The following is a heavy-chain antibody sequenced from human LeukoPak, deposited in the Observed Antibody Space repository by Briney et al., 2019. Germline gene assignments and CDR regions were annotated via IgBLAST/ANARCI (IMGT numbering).Heavy chain of an antibody. CDR3: ARDVTTWSSFDP. J-gene: IGHJ5*02. V-gene: IGHV1-2*02. D-gene: IGHD1-14*01. Sequence: ASVNVSCKASGYTFTDYYLHWVRQAPGQGLEWMGWINANSGATKYEQKFQGRVTMTRDTSINTTYMEVTSLRSDDTAVYYCARDVTTWSSFDPWGQGTLVTDSS. CDR2: INANSGAT. CDR1: GYTFTDYY.